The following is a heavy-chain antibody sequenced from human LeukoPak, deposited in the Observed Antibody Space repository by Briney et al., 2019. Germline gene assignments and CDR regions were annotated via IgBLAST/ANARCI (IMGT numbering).Heavy chain of an antibody. CDR3: ARAVSADTAMVYFDY. CDR2: ISNSGSII. J-gene: IGHJ4*02. V-gene: IGHV3-11*01. Sequence: KTGGSLRLSCAASGFTFSDYYMFWIRQAPGKGLEWVSYISNSGSIIYYADSVKGRFTVSRDNAKDSLYLQTNSLRAEDTAVYYCARAVSADTAMVYFDYWGQGTLVTVSS. CDR1: GFTFSDYY. D-gene: IGHD5-18*01.